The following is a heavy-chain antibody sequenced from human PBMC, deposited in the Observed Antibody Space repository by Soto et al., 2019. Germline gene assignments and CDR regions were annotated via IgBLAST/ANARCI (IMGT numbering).Heavy chain of an antibody. Sequence: QITLKESGPTLVKPTQTLTLTCTFSGFSLSTSGVGVGWIRQPPGKALEWLALIYWDDDKRYSPSLKSRLTITKDPSKNQVVLTMTSMDPVDTATYYCAHSLIGYYYDSSGSNWFDPWGQGTLVTVSS. D-gene: IGHD3-22*01. V-gene: IGHV2-5*02. CDR2: IYWDDDK. J-gene: IGHJ5*02. CDR1: GFSLSTSGVG. CDR3: AHSLIGYYYDSSGSNWFDP.